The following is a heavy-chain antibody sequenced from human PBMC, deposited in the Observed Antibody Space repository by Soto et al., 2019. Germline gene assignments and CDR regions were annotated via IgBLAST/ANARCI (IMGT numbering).Heavy chain of an antibody. D-gene: IGHD6-13*01. CDR2: INAGNGNT. J-gene: IGHJ4*02. CDR1: GYTFTTYA. V-gene: IGHV1-3*01. Sequence: VASVKVSCKASGYTFTTYAMHWVRQAPGQRLEWMGWINAGNGNTKYSQKFQGRVPITRDTSASTAYMELSSLRSEDTAVYYCARAPSWYTFDYWGQGTLVTVSS. CDR3: ARAPSWYTFDY.